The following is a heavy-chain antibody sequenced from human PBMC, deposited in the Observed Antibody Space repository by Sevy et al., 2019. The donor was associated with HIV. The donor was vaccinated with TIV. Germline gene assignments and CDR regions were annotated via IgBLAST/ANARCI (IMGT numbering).Heavy chain of an antibody. CDR3: ARDITLELYSSGWYGGVGY. J-gene: IGHJ4*02. Sequence: GGSLRLSCAASGFTFSSYSMNWVRQAPGKGLEWVSSISSSSSYKYHADSVKGRFTISRDNVKNSLNLQMNSLRVEDTVVYYCARDITLELYSSGWYGGVGYWGQGTLVTVSS. CDR1: GFTFSSYS. D-gene: IGHD6-19*01. V-gene: IGHV3-21*01. CDR2: ISSSSSYK.